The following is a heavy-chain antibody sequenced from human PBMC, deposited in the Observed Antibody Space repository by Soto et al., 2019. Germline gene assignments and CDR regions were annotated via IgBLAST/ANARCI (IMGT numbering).Heavy chain of an antibody. CDR2: ISDGGERT. V-gene: IGHV3-23*01. D-gene: IGHD3-3*01. Sequence: EVLLLESGGDSVQPGGSLRLSCVASGFTFSDYVMSWVRQVPGKGLEWVSSISDGGERTDYRDSVRGRFTISRDNARVTLHLQMNSLIVDDTATYFCARDRSTDFGLDVWGQGTTVTVSS. J-gene: IGHJ6*02. CDR1: GFTFSDYV. CDR3: ARDRSTDFGLDV.